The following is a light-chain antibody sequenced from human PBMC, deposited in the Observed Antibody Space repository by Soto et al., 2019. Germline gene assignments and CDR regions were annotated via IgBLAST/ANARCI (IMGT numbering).Light chain of an antibody. Sequence: EIMLTQSPGTLSLSPGERATLSCRASQSVSSTYLAWYQQKPGQAPRLLIYGASSRATGIPDRFSGSESGTDFTLTISRLEPEDFAVHYCQQYGSSPWTFGQGTKVDIK. CDR1: QSVSSTY. V-gene: IGKV3-20*01. CDR2: GAS. J-gene: IGKJ1*01. CDR3: QQYGSSPWT.